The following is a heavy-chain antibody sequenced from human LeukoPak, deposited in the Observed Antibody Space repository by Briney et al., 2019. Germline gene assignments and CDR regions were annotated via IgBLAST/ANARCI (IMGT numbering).Heavy chain of an antibody. CDR2: IYYRGGT. CDR1: GASISSYY. CDR3: ARELAGGAAGFDY. J-gene: IGHJ4*02. Sequence: PSETLSLTCPVAGASISSYYWSWIRQPPGKGLEWLGYIYYRGGTNYHPPLKSGAPLSVDTSKNQFALKLSSVTAADTAVYYWARELAGGAAGFDYWGQGTLVTVSS. D-gene: IGHD6-13*01. V-gene: IGHV4-59*01.